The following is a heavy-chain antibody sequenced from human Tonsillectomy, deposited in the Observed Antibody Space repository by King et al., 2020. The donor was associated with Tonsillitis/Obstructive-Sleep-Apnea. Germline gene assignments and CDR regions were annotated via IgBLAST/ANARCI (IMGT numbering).Heavy chain of an antibody. CDR1: GDTFRSIA. CDR3: AIDRRRVGKVTYYYYMDV. Sequence: QLVQSGSEVKKPGSSVKVSCKASGDTFRSIAISWVRQAPGKGLEWMGGIIPIFKTPNYARNFQGRLTITADESTSTAYMELSSLRSEDTAVYYCAIDRRRVGKVTYYYYMDVWGKGTTVTVSS. CDR2: IIPIFKTP. D-gene: IGHD4-11*01. V-gene: IGHV1-69*01. J-gene: IGHJ6*03.